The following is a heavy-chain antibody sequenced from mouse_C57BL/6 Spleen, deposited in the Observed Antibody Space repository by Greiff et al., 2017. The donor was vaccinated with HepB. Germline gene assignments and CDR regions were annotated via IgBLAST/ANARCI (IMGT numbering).Heavy chain of an antibody. D-gene: IGHD1-1*01. CDR3: TKWTTVVANWYFDV. V-gene: IGHV14-4*01. Sequence: VQLQQSGAELVRPGASVKLSCTASGFNIKDDYMHWVKQRPEQGLEWIGWIDPENGDTEYASKFQGKATITADTSSNTAYLQLSSLTSEDTAVYYCTKWTTVVANWYFDVWGTGTTVTVSS. CDR1: GFNIKDDY. CDR2: IDPENGDT. J-gene: IGHJ1*03.